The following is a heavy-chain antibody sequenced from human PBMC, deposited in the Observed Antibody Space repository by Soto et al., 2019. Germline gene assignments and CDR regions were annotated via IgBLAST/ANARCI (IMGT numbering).Heavy chain of an antibody. Sequence: QVQLQQWGAGLLKPSETLSLTCAVYGGSFSGYYWSWIRQPPGKGLEWIGEINHSGSTNYNPSLKSRLTIXXDXSXNQFSLKLSSVTAADTAVYYCARGRITMVRGVTFDYWGQGTLVTVSS. D-gene: IGHD3-10*01. CDR3: ARGRITMVRGVTFDY. CDR1: GGSFSGYY. V-gene: IGHV4-34*01. J-gene: IGHJ4*02. CDR2: INHSGST.